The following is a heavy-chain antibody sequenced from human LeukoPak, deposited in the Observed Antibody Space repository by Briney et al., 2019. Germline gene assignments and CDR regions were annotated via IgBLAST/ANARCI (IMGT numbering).Heavy chain of an antibody. CDR1: GGSISSYY. CDR3: ARDWGYCSGGSCYHKNWFDP. J-gene: IGHJ5*02. CDR2: IYTSGST. V-gene: IGHV4-4*07. D-gene: IGHD2-15*01. Sequence: SETLSLTCTVSGGSISSYYWSWIRQPAGKGLEWIGRIYTSGSTNYNPSLKSRVTMSVDTSKNQFSLKLSSVTAADTAVYYCARDWGYCSGGSCYHKNWFDPWGQGTLVTVSS.